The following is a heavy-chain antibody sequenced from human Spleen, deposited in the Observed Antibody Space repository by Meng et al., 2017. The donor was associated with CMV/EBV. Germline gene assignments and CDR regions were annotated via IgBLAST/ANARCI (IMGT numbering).Heavy chain of an antibody. Sequence: ASVKVSCKASGYTFTTYDINWVRQATGQGLEWMGWMNPNSGGTNYAQKFQGRVTMTRDTSISTAYMELSRLRSDDTAVYYCARVPVWGLGLFDYWGQGTLVTVSS. CDR3: ARVPVWGLGLFDY. CDR2: MNPNSGGT. J-gene: IGHJ4*02. D-gene: IGHD1-14*01. CDR1: GYTFTTYD. V-gene: IGHV1-2*02.